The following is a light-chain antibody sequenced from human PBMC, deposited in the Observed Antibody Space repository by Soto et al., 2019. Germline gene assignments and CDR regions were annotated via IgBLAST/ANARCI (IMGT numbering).Light chain of an antibody. V-gene: IGKV1D-8*01. CDR1: QGISSY. J-gene: IGKJ5*01. Sequence: VIWMTQSPSFLSASTGDRVTISCRMSQGISSYLAWYQQKPGKPPXLLIYAASTLQSGVPSRFSGGASGKFFTLTISCLHSEDSATYYCQQSYSTPTFGQGTRLDIK. CDR3: QQSYSTPT. CDR2: AAS.